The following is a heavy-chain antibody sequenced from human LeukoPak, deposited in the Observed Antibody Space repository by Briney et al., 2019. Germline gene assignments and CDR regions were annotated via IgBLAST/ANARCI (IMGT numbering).Heavy chain of an antibody. CDR2: ISSNGGNT. D-gene: IGHD3-10*01. CDR1: GFTFSSYA. CDR3: TRGFGGAFDY. Sequence: GGSLRLSCSGSGFTFSSYAIHWVRQAPGKGLQYVSGISSNGGNTYNADSVKGRFTISRDNSKNTVDLQMNSLRAEDTAVYFCTRGFGGAFDYWGQGTLVTVSS. V-gene: IGHV3-64*04. J-gene: IGHJ4*02.